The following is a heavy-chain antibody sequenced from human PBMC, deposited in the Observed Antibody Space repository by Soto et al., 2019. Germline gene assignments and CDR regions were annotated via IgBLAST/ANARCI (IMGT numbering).Heavy chain of an antibody. Sequence: EVQLVESGGGLVKPGGSLRLSCAASGFTFSSYSMNWVRQAPGKGLEWVSSISSSSSYIYYADSVKGRFTISRDNAKNSLYLQMNSLRAEDTAVYYCARTKWELQGGFDYWGQGTLVTVSS. V-gene: IGHV3-21*01. CDR3: ARTKWELQGGFDY. CDR2: ISSSSSYI. J-gene: IGHJ4*02. D-gene: IGHD1-26*01. CDR1: GFTFSSYS.